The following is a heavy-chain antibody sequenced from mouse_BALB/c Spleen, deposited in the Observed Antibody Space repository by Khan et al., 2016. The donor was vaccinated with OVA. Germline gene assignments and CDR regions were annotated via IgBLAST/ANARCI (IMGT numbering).Heavy chain of an antibody. CDR2: INPSTGYS. D-gene: IGHD1-1*01. J-gene: IGHJ3*01. CDR1: GYTFTNYW. Sequence: QVQLQQSGAELAKPGASVKMSCKASGYTFTNYWMHWVKQRPGQGLEWIGYINPSTGYSEYNQKFKDKATLTADKASSTAYIPLSSLTSEDSAVYYCANHGSSSAWLTYWGQGTLVTVSA. CDR3: ANHGSSSAWLTY. V-gene: IGHV1-7*01.